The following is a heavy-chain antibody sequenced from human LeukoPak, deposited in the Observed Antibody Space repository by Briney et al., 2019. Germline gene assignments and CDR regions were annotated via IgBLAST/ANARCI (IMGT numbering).Heavy chain of an antibody. J-gene: IGHJ4*02. CDR2: INHSGST. V-gene: IGHV4-34*01. CDR1: GGSFSGYY. D-gene: IGHD1-26*01. Sequence: SETLSLTCAVYGGSFSGYYWSWIRQPPGKGLEWIGEINHSGSTNYNPSLKSRVTISVDTSKNQFSLKLSSVTAADTAVYYCARGGGSYLNWGQGTLVTVSS. CDR3: ARGGGSYLN.